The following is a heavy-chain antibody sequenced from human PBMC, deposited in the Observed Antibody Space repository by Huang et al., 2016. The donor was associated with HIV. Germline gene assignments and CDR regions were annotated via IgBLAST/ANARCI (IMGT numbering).Heavy chain of an antibody. CDR2: LNHIGKT. Sequence: QVQLRQWGAGLVKPSETLSLTCAVYGGSFSGYYWTWIRQSPGKGLDWIGELNHIGKTTYQPSLNSRVTISKDTAKNQFSLQLTSVSAADTGVYFCAREKAADSAWYGVYYFDYWGEGALVTVTS. CDR3: AREKAADSAWYGVYYFDY. D-gene: IGHD6-19*01. V-gene: IGHV4-34*01. CDR1: GGSFSGYY. J-gene: IGHJ4*02.